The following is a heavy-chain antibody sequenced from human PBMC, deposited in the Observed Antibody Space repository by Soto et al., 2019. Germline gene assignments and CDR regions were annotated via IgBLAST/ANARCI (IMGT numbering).Heavy chain of an antibody. V-gene: IGHV4-34*01. CDR1: GGSFSGYY. J-gene: IGHJ4*02. Sequence: SETLSLTCAVYGGSFSGYYWSWIRQPPGKGLEWIGEINHSGSTNYNPSLKSRVTISVDTSKNQFSLKLSSVTAADTAVYYCARGYDFRSGYYSVWGQGTLVTVSS. CDR3: ARGYDFRSGYYSV. CDR2: INHSGST. D-gene: IGHD3-3*01.